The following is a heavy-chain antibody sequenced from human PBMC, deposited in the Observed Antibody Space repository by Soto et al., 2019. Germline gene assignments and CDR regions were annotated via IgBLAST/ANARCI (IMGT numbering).Heavy chain of an antibody. Sequence: GESLKISCKGSGYSFTSYWIGWVRQMPGKGLEWMGIIYPGDSDARYSPSFQGQVTISADKSISTAYLQWSSLKASDTAMYYCARTIGSPIVGATNYYYYYGMDFWGQGTTVTVSS. D-gene: IGHD1-26*01. CDR2: IYPGDSDA. J-gene: IGHJ6*02. CDR1: GYSFTSYW. V-gene: IGHV5-51*01. CDR3: ARTIGSPIVGATNYYYYYGMDF.